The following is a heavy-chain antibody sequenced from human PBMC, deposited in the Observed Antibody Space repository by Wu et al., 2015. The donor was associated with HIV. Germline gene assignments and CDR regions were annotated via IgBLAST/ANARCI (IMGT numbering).Heavy chain of an antibody. CDR3: ARDLLARYCSSTSCYPAQYNWFRPR. V-gene: IGHV1-2*02. D-gene: IGHD2-2*01. Sequence: QVQLVQSGAEVKKPGASVKVSCKASGYTFTGYYMHWVRQAPGQGLEWMGWINPNSGGTNYAQKFQGRVTMTRDTSISTAYMELSRLRSDDTAVYYCARDLLARYCSSTSCYPAQYNWFRPRGAREPWSTVSS. CDR1: GYTFTGYY. J-gene: IGHJ5*02. CDR2: INPNSGGT.